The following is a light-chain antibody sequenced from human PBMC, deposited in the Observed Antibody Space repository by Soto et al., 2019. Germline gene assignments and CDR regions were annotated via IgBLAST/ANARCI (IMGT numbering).Light chain of an antibody. CDR3: QQSHTTPLT. Sequence: DIQMTQSPSSLSASVGVRVTITCRASQSIDNYLNWYVQKPGKAPRLLIYLASSLQSGVPSRFSGSGSGTDFTLTISSLQPEDFAAYYCQQSHTTPLTFGGGTKVDIK. J-gene: IGKJ4*01. CDR2: LAS. V-gene: IGKV1-39*01. CDR1: QSIDNY.